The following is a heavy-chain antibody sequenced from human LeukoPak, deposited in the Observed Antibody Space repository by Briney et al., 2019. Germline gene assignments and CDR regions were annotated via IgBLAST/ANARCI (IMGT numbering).Heavy chain of an antibody. CDR1: GFTFSTYA. CDR2: ISTSGGST. Sequence: GGSLRLSCAASGFTFSTYAMSWVPQAPGKGLEWVSTISTSGGSTYYADSLKGRFTISRDNSKHTLYVQMDRLRVEDTAVYYCATGSTSSLLEPNFDYWGQGTLVTVSS. J-gene: IGHJ4*02. CDR3: ATGSTSSLLEPNFDY. D-gene: IGHD3-10*01. V-gene: IGHV3-23*01.